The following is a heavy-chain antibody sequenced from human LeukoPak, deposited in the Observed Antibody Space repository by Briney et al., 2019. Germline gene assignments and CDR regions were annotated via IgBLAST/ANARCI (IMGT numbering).Heavy chain of an antibody. CDR1: GYTFTSYY. CDR3: ARDVCGGDCPANWFDP. D-gene: IGHD2-21*02. V-gene: IGHV1-46*01. CDR2: INPSGGST. J-gene: IGHJ5*02. Sequence: ASVKVSCKASGYTFTSYYIHWVRQAPGQGLEWMGMINPSGGSTNYAQKFQGRLTMTRDTSTSTVYMQLSSLRSEDTAVYYCARDVCGGDCPANWFDPWGQGTLVTISS.